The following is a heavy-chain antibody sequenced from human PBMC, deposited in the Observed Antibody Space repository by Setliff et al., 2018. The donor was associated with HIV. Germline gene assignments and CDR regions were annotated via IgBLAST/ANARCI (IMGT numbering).Heavy chain of an antibody. D-gene: IGHD1-26*01. Sequence: ASETLSLTCTVSGASISSGGYYWSWIRRHPGRGLEFIGYIYYTGNTYYSPSLESRVVISVDTSKNQFSLRLTSVTAADTAIYYCARSTVGAGTSFPWGRGILVTVSS. CDR2: IYYTGNT. J-gene: IGHJ5*02. CDR1: GASISSGGYY. CDR3: ARSTVGAGTSFP. V-gene: IGHV4-31*03.